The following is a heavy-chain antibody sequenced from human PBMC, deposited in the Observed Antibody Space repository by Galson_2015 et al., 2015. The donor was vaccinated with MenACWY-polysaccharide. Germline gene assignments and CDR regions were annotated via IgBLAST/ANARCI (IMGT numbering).Heavy chain of an antibody. V-gene: IGHV3-30*18. J-gene: IGHJ4*02. CDR2: ISDDGTYK. D-gene: IGHD5-18*01. Sequence: SLRLSCAASGLTFSNYWMNWVRQAPGKGLDWVAVISDDGTYKYYADSVKGRFTISRDNSKNTLFLQMNSLRAEDTAVYYCAKGAVDTPMTFLFDFWGQGTLVTVSS. CDR3: AKGAVDTPMTFLFDF. CDR1: GLTFSNYW.